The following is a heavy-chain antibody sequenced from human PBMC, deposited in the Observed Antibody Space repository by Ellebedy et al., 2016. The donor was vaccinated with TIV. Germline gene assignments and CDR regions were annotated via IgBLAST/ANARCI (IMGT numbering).Heavy chain of an antibody. Sequence: SVKVSCXASGGTFSSYAISWVRQAPGQGLEWMGGIIPIFGTANYAQKFQGRVSLTTDTSTSTAYMELRSLRSDDTAVYYCARGSHHYDSSGYLNWGQGTLVTVSS. V-gene: IGHV1-69*05. D-gene: IGHD3-22*01. CDR3: ARGSHHYDSSGYLN. J-gene: IGHJ4*02. CDR2: IIPIFGTA. CDR1: GGTFSSYA.